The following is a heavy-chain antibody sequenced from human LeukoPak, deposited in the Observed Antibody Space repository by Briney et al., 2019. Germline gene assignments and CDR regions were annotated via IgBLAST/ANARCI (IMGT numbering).Heavy chain of an antibody. CDR3: LKVPNYSSGY. D-gene: IGHD6-25*01. J-gene: IGHJ4*02. V-gene: IGHV3-64D*09. CDR1: GFTFSTYA. CDR2: ISSNGGST. Sequence: GGSLRPSCSASGFTFSTYAIHWVRQAPGKGLESVSTISSNGGSTYYADSVKGRFTISRDNSMNTLYLQMSSLTAEDTAVYYCLKVPNYSSGYWGQGTLVTVSS.